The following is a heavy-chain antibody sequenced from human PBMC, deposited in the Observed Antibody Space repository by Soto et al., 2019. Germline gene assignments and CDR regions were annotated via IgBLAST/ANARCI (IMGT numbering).Heavy chain of an antibody. CDR1: GGSVSSVSYY. D-gene: IGHD6-19*01. Sequence: SSETLSLTCTVSGGSVSSVSYYWTWIRQPPGKGLEWIGYISYTGTTNYNPSLKSRVTISVDTSKNQFSLRLSSVTPADTALYYCAKLVAVAGTDDWFDPWGQGTLVTVSS. CDR3: AKLVAVAGTDDWFDP. V-gene: IGHV4-61*01. J-gene: IGHJ5*02. CDR2: ISYTGTT.